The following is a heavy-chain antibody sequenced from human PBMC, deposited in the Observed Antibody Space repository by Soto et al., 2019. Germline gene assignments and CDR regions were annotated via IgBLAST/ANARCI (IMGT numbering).Heavy chain of an antibody. CDR3: ARDPRMVTIRSLPKYHFDL. CDR2: INPGGGSK. Sequence: ASVKVSCKASGYTFTTYYLHWVRQAPGQGLEWMGVINPGGGSKSYGQKFQGRVTMTRDTSTTTVFMELSSLRSEDTAVYYCARDPRMVTIRSLPKYHFDLCRQRTQVTASS. CDR1: GYTFTTYY. D-gene: IGHD5-18*01. J-gene: IGHJ4*02. V-gene: IGHV1-46*01.